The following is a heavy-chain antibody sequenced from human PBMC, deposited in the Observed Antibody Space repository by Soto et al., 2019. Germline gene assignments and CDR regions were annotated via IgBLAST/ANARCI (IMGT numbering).Heavy chain of an antibody. CDR1: GFTFSSYW. Sequence: EVQLVESGGGLGQPGGSLGLSCAASGFTFSSYWMSWVRLAPGKGLEWVAHIKQSGSDRYYVDSVRGRFTISRDNANHSLYLQMNSLRVEDTAMYYCSSVKSWAVSPWGQGTLVTVSS. D-gene: IGHD3-10*01. V-gene: IGHV3-7*01. CDR2: IKQSGSDR. CDR3: SSVKSWAVSP. J-gene: IGHJ5*02.